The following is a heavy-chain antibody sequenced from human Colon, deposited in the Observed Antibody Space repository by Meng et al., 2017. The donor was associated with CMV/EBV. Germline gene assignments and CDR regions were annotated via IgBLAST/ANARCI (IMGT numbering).Heavy chain of an antibody. CDR3: ARDARLKFFPYD. CDR1: GFTFSSYW. V-gene: IGHV3-7*01. D-gene: IGHD3-3*01. J-gene: IGHJ4*02. Sequence: GESLKISCAASGFTFSSYWMSWVRQTPGKGLEWVANIKQDGSEKYHVDSVKGRFTISRDNAKNSVYLQMNSLRAEDTAMYYCARDARLKFFPYDWGQGTLVTVSS. CDR2: IKQDGSEK.